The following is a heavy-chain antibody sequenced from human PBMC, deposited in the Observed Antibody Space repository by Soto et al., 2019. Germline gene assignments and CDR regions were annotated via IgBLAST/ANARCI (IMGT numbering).Heavy chain of an antibody. CDR3: ARVGGGTPHSPAFDY. V-gene: IGHV4-30-2*01. D-gene: IGHD2-15*01. CDR1: GGSISSGGYS. CDR2: IYHSGST. J-gene: IGHJ4*02. Sequence: QLQLQESGSGLVKPSQTLSLTCAVSGGSISSGGYSWSWIRQPPGKGLEWIGYIYHSGSTYYNPSLKSRVTISVDRSKNQFSLKLSSVTAADTAVYYCARVGGGTPHSPAFDYWGQGTLVTVSS.